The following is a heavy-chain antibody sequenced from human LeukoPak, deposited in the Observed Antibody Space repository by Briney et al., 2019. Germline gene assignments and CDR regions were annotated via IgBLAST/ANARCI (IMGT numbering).Heavy chain of an antibody. CDR2: IKRSADGGTT. J-gene: IGHJ4*02. V-gene: IGHV3-15*01. D-gene: IGHD1-14*01. CDR1: GFTFTYAS. CDR3: NTDSLIGTPESY. Sequence: GGSLRLSCTVSGFTFTYASMGWVRQAQGRGLEWVGRIKRSADGGTTDYAAPVKGRFTISRDDSNNTVFLQMNSLKTEDTAVYYCNTDSLIGTPESYWGQGTLVTVSS.